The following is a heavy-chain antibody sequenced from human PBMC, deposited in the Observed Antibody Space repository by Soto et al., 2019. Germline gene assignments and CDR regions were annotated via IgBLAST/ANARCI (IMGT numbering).Heavy chain of an antibody. V-gene: IGHV1-18*04. CDR3: ARGGDGSGIAVAGTNFDY. J-gene: IGHJ4*02. Sequence: ASVKVSCKASGYTLTSYGISWVRQAPGQGLEWMGWISAYNGNTNYAQKLQGRVTMTTDTSTSTAYMELRSLRSDDTAVYYCARGGDGSGIAVAGTNFDYWGQGTLVTVSS. CDR1: GYTLTSYG. CDR2: ISAYNGNT. D-gene: IGHD6-19*01.